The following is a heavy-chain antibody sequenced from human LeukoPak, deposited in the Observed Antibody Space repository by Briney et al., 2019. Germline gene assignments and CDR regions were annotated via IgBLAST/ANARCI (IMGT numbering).Heavy chain of an antibody. Sequence: AGGSLRLSCAASGFTFSDYYMTWIRQAPGKGLEWVSYISSTGTTIFYADSVKGRFTISRDNANNSLYLLMDSLRAEDTAIYYCARSGYENDYWGQGTLVTVSS. CDR1: GFTFSDYY. D-gene: IGHD6-25*01. V-gene: IGHV3-11*01. CDR2: ISSTGTTI. J-gene: IGHJ4*02. CDR3: ARSGYENDY.